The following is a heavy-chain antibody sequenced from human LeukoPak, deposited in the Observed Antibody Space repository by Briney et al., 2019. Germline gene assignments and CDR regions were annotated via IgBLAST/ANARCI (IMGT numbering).Heavy chain of an antibody. J-gene: IGHJ4*02. Sequence: ALVKVSCKASGYTFTGYYMHWVRQAPGQGLEWMGWINPNSGGTNYAQKFQGRVTMTRDTSISTAYMELSRLRSDDTAAYYCARDWLLSSGLDYWGQGTLVTVSS. CDR1: GYTFTGYY. CDR2: INPNSGGT. CDR3: ARDWLLSSGLDY. D-gene: IGHD6-19*01. V-gene: IGHV1-2*02.